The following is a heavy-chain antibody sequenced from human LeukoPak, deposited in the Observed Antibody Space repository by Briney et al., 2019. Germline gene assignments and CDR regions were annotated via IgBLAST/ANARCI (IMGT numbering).Heavy chain of an antibody. D-gene: IGHD3-22*01. CDR3: ASRSDSSGYYWV. V-gene: IGHV3-64*01. CDR2: ISSNGGST. Sequence: PGGSLRLSCAASGFTFSSYAMHWVRQAPGKGLEYVSAISSNGGSTYYANSVKGRFTISRDNSKNTLYLQMGSLRAEDMAVYYCASRSDSSGYYWVWGQGTLVTVSS. CDR1: GFTFSSYA. J-gene: IGHJ4*02.